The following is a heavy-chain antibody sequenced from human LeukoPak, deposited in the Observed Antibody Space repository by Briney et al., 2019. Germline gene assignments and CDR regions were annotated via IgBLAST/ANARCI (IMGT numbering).Heavy chain of an antibody. Sequence: GGSLRLSCAASGFTFSSYEMNWVRQAPGEGLEWVSYISSSGSTIYYADSVKGRFTISRDNAKNSLYLQMNSLRAEDTAVYYCARDTSDIVAAYYYYYGMDVWGKGTTVTVSS. V-gene: IGHV3-48*03. CDR2: ISSSGSTI. CDR1: GFTFSSYE. D-gene: IGHD5-12*01. CDR3: ARDTSDIVAAYYYYYGMDV. J-gene: IGHJ6*04.